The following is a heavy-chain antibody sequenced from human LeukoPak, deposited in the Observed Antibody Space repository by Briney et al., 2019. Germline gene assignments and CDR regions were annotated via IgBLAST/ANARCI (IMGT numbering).Heavy chain of an antibody. Sequence: SETLSLTCSVSGGSISRYYWSWIRQPPGKGLEWLGYIYYSGSTNYNPSLMSRVTTSLDTSKNQFSLKLSSVTAADTAFYYCAREGYNYGLDYWGQGTLVTVSS. CDR3: AREGYNYGLDY. CDR2: IYYSGST. D-gene: IGHD5-18*01. CDR1: GGSISRYY. V-gene: IGHV4-59*01. J-gene: IGHJ4*02.